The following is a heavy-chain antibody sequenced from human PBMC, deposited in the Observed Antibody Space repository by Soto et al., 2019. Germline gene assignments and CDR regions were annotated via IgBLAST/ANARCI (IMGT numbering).Heavy chain of an antibody. Sequence: GGSLRLSCAASGFTFSSYIMNWVRRAPGKGLEWVSSISSTSSSIYYADSLEGRFAISRDNTKNSLYLQMNSLRAEDTAVYYCARDRGRGSGTSYYFDYWGQGILVTVSS. D-gene: IGHD6-6*01. CDR2: ISSTSSSI. CDR3: ARDRGRGSGTSYYFDY. CDR1: GFTFSSYI. J-gene: IGHJ4*02. V-gene: IGHV3-21*01.